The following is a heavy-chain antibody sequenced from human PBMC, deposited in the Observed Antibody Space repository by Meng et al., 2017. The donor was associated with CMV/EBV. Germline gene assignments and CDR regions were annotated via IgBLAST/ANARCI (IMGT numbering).Heavy chain of an antibody. CDR2: IYYSGST. CDR1: GGSISSYY. J-gene: IGHJ6*02. D-gene: IGHD3-22*01. V-gene: IGHV4-59*12. CDR3: ARGNSYDSSGYYYGGMDV. Sequence: SETLSLTCTVSGGSISSYYWSWIRQPPGKGLEWIGYIYYSGSTNYNPSLKSRVTISVDRSKNQFSLNLSSVTAADSAVYYCARGNSYDSSGYYYGGMDVWGQGTTVTVSS.